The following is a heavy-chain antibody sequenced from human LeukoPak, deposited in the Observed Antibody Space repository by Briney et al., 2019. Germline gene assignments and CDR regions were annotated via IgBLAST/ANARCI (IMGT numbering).Heavy chain of an antibody. V-gene: IGHV3-30-3*01. CDR1: GFTFSSYA. CDR3: ARNVGGGYYIDY. Sequence: GGSPRLSYAASGFTFSSYAMHWVRQAPGKGLEWVAVISYDGSNKYYADSVKGRFTISRDNSKNTLYLQMNSLRAEDTAVYYCARNVGGGYYIDYWGQGTLVTVSS. CDR2: ISYDGSNK. J-gene: IGHJ4*02. D-gene: IGHD3-22*01.